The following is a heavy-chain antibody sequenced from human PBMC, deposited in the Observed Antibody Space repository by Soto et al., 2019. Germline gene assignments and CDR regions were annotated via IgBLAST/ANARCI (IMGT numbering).Heavy chain of an antibody. Sequence: QVQLQESGPGLVKPSETLSLTCRISGGSISTYYWNWIRQAPGKGLEWIGLISYSGSTNYNPALTSRVTISVDTSKDQISLRLNSVTAADTAVYYCARVQRTSWGYYYAVDVWGQGTTVTVSS. CDR3: ARVQRTSWGYYYAVDV. V-gene: IGHV4-59*01. CDR2: ISYSGST. D-gene: IGHD2-15*01. CDR1: GGSISTYY. J-gene: IGHJ6*01.